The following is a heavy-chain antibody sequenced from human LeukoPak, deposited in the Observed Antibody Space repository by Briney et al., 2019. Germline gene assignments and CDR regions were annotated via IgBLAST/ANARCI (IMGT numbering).Heavy chain of an antibody. J-gene: IGHJ4*02. CDR1: GYTLTELS. CDR3: ARVSRTFGGVIVIQGIDY. V-gene: IGHV1-24*01. Sequence: ASVKVSCKVSGYTLTELSMHWVRQAPGKGLEWMGGFDPEDGETIYAQKFQGRVTMTEDTSTDTAYMELRSLRSDDTAVYYCARVSRTFGGVIVIQGIDYWGQGTLVTVSS. CDR2: FDPEDGET. D-gene: IGHD3-16*02.